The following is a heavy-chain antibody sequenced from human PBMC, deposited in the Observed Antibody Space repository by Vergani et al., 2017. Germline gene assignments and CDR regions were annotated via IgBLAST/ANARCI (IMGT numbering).Heavy chain of an antibody. CDR1: GGSFSGYY. J-gene: IGHJ4*02. V-gene: IGHV4-59*10. Sequence: QVQLQQWGAGLLKPSETLSLTCAVYGGSFSGYYWSWIRQPPGKGLEWIGRIYTSGSTNYNPSLQSRVTISVDTSKNQFSLKLSSVTAADTAVYYCAREGGRGAILRRYYFDYWGQGTLVTVSS. CDR2: IYTSGST. D-gene: IGHD3-10*01. CDR3: AREGGRGAILRRYYFDY.